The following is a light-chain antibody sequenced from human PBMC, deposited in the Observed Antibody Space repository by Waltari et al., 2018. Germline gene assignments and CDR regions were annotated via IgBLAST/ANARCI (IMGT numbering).Light chain of an antibody. V-gene: IGKV1-5*03. CDR3: QQYSSFST. CDR1: QSVGTW. CDR2: MAS. J-gene: IGKJ2*01. Sequence: DIQMTQSPSTLSASVGDRVTISCRASQSVGTWLAWYQQKPGKAPKLLIYMASSLESGVPSRFSGSGSGTEFTLTISSLQPDDFATYSCQQYSSFSTFGQVTKVDI.